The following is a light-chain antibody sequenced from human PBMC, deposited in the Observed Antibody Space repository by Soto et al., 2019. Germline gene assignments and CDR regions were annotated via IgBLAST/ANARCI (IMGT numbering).Light chain of an antibody. J-gene: IGLJ1*01. CDR3: QSYDRSLSGSV. V-gene: IGLV1-40*01. CDR1: SSNIGAGYD. CDR2: GNS. Sequence: QSVLTQAPSVSGAPGQRVTISCTGSSSNIGAGYDVHWYQQLPGTAPKLLIYGNSNRPSGVPDRFSGSKSGPSASLAITGLQAEDEADYYCQSYDRSLSGSVFGTGTKVTVL.